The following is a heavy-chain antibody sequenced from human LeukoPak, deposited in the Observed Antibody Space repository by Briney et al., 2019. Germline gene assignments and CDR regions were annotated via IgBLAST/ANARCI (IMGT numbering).Heavy chain of an antibody. Sequence: SETLSLTCTVSGGSISSGYYWGWIRKPPGKGLEWIGSFYRSGSTYYNPSLKSRVTISVDTSKNQFSLILSSVTAADTAVYYCARDRGFGESYPGMTYFDYWGQGTLVTVSS. CDR1: GGSISSGYY. CDR2: FYRSGST. CDR3: ARDRGFGESYPGMTYFDY. J-gene: IGHJ4*02. V-gene: IGHV4-38-2*02. D-gene: IGHD3-10*01.